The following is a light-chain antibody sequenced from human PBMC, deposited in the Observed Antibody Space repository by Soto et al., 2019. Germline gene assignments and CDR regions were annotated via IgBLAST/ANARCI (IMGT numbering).Light chain of an antibody. CDR2: DAS. CDR1: QSISSW. J-gene: IGKJ2*01. V-gene: IGKV1-5*01. CDR3: QQYNSYSYT. Sequence: DIQMTQSPSTLSASVGDRVTITCRASQSISSWLAWYQQKPGKAPKFLIYDASSLESEVPSRFSGSGSGTEFTLTISSLQPDDFATYYCQQYNSYSYTFGQGTKLEIK.